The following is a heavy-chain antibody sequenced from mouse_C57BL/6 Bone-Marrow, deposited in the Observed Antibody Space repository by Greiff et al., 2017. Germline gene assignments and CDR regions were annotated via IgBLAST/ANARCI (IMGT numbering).Heavy chain of an antibody. D-gene: IGHD2-3*01. CDR3: TRWLLPYYFDY. CDR2: IDPETGGT. V-gene: IGHV1-15*01. Sequence: QVQLQQSGAELVRPGASVTLSCKASGYTFTDYEMHWVKQTPVHGLEWIGAIDPETGGTAYNQKFKGKAILTADKSSSTAYMELRSRTSEDSAVYYCTRWLLPYYFDYWGQGTTLTVSS. CDR1: GYTFTDYE. J-gene: IGHJ2*01.